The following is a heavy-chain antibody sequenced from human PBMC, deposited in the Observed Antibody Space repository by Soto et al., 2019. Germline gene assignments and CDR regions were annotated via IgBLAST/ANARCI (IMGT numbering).Heavy chain of an antibody. D-gene: IGHD2-2*01. CDR3: ARAPIEVVVPAATPAHFDY. V-gene: IGHV1-2*04. Sequence: GASVKVSCKASGYTFTGYYMHWVRQAPGQGLEWMGWINPNSGGTNYAQKFQGWVTMTRDTSISTAYMELSRLRSDDTAVYYCARAPIEVVVPAATPAHFDYWGQGTLVTVSS. CDR1: GYTFTGYY. J-gene: IGHJ4*02. CDR2: INPNSGGT.